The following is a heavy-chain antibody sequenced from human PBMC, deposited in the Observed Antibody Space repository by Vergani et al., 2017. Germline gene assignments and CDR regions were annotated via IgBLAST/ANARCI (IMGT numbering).Heavy chain of an antibody. J-gene: IGHJ3*02. CDR1: GFNFNYYA. D-gene: IGHD1-26*01. CDR3: ARLQMGATLARAFDI. V-gene: IGHV3-23*01. Sequence: EVQLLESGGGLVQPGGSLRLSCAASGFNFNYYAMSWVRQAPGTGLEWVSTISGGGGATYSADSVKGRFTISRDISKNTLYLQINSLRAEDTAVYYCARLQMGATLARAFDIWGQGTMVTVSS. CDR2: ISGGGGAT.